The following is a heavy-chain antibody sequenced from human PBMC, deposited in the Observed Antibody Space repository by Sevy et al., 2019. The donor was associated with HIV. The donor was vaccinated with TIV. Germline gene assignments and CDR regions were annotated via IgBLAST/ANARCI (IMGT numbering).Heavy chain of an antibody. CDR1: GFTFSSYG. Sequence: GGSLRLSCAASGFTFSSYGMHWVRQAPGKGLEWVAVISYDGSNKYYADSVKGRFTISRDNSKNTLYLQMNSLGAEDTAVYYCARTDYYYGSGSNPDYWGQGTLVTVSS. CDR2: ISYDGSNK. V-gene: IGHV3-30*03. CDR3: ARTDYYYGSGSNPDY. D-gene: IGHD3-10*01. J-gene: IGHJ4*02.